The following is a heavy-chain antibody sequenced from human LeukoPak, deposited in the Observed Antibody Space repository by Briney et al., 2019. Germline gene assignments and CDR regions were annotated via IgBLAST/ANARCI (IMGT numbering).Heavy chain of an antibody. V-gene: IGHV1-46*01. J-gene: IGHJ4*02. CDR2: IYPRDGST. CDR3: ARDQEGFDY. CDR1: GYSFTNNY. Sequence: ASVKVSCKASGYSFTNNYIHWVRQAPGQGLEWMGMIYPRDGSTSYAQKFQGRVTVTSDTSTSTVHMELSGLRSEDTAVYYCARDQEGFDYRGQGTLVTVSS.